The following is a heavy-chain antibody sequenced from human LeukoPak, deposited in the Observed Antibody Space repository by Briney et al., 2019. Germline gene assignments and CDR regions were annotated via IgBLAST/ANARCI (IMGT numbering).Heavy chain of an antibody. D-gene: IGHD5-18*01. J-gene: IGHJ4*02. Sequence: PGGSLRLSCAASGFTFSSSAMSWVRQAPGKGLEWVSAISNNGGYTYYADSVQGRFTISRDNSKNTLYLQMNSLRAEDTAVYYCAKDHTSMDLYYFDYWGQGTLVTVSS. CDR2: ISNNGGYT. V-gene: IGHV3-23*01. CDR1: GFTFSSSA. CDR3: AKDHTSMDLYYFDY.